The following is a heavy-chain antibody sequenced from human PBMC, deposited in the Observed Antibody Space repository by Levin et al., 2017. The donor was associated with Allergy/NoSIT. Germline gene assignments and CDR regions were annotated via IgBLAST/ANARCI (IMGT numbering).Heavy chain of an antibody. J-gene: IGHJ1*01. Sequence: GGSLRLSCAASGFTFSDYYMSWIRQAPGKGLEWVSYISSSSSYTNYADSVKGRFTISRDNAKNSLYLQMNSLRAEDTAVYYCARERGYSSSWHGEYFQHWGQGTLVTVSS. D-gene: IGHD6-13*01. V-gene: IGHV3-11*05. CDR3: ARERGYSSSWHGEYFQH. CDR2: ISSSSSYT. CDR1: GFTFSDYY.